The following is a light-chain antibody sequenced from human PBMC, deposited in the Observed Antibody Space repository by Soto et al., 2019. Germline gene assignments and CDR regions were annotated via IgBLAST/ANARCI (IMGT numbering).Light chain of an antibody. CDR2: DAS. V-gene: IGKV1-5*01. CDR1: QSIDRW. Sequence: DIQMTQSPSTLSASVGDRVTITCRASQSIDRWLAWYQQRPWKAPRLLLYDASNLEGGVPSRFSGSGSGTEFTITISSLQSDDFATYYCQQYRSYSQPFCGGTKLEIK. CDR3: QQYRSYSQP. J-gene: IGKJ4*01.